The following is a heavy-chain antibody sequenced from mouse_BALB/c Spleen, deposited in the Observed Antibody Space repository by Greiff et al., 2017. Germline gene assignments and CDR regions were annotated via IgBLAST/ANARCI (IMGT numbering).Heavy chain of an antibody. CDR3: ARYGNPSY. CDR2: INPSNGRT. J-gene: IGHJ3*01. V-gene: IGHV1S81*02. Sequence: QVQLKQSGAELVKPGASVKLSCKASGYTFTSYWMHWVKQRPGQGLEWIGEINPSNGRTNYNEKFKSKATLTVDKSSSTAYMQLSSLTSEDSAVYYCARYGNPSYWGQGTLVTVSA. D-gene: IGHD2-1*01. CDR1: GYTFTSYW.